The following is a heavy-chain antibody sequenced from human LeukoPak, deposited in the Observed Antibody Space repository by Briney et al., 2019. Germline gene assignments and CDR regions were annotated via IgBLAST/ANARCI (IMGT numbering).Heavy chain of an antibody. CDR3: AKDSTAVAGVFDY. CDR1: GFTFSSYG. V-gene: IGHV3-30*18. D-gene: IGHD6-19*01. CDR2: ISYDGSNK. Sequence: GRSLRLSCAASGFTFSSYGMHWVRRAPGKGLEWVAVISYDGSNKYYADSVKGRFTISRDNSKNTLYLQMNSLRAEDTAVYYCAKDSTAVAGVFDYWGQGTLVTVSS. J-gene: IGHJ4*02.